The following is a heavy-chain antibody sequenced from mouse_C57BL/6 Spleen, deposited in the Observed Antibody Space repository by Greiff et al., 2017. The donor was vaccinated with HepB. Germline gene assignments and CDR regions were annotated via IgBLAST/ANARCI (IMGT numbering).Heavy chain of an antibody. D-gene: IGHD2-5*01. CDR1: GYSFTSYY. Sequence: QVHVKQSGPELVKPGASVKISCKASGYSFTSYYIHWVKQRPGQGLEWIGWIYPGSGNTKYNEKFKGKATLTADTSSSTAYMQLSSLTSEDSAVYYCARGNSNYAWFAYWGQGTLVTVSA. V-gene: IGHV1-66*01. CDR2: IYPGSGNT. CDR3: ARGNSNYAWFAY. J-gene: IGHJ3*01.